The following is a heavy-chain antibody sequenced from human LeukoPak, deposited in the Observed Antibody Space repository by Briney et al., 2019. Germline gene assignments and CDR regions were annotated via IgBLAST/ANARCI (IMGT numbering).Heavy chain of an antibody. Sequence: GRSLRLSCAASGFTFSSYAMHWVRQAPGKGLEWVAVISYDGSSKYYADSVKGRFTISRDNSKTTLYLQMNSLRAEDTAVYYCARDAYDFWSGYPQYYFDYWGQGTLVTVSS. CDR2: ISYDGSSK. J-gene: IGHJ4*02. CDR3: ARDAYDFWSGYPQYYFDY. CDR1: GFTFSSYA. V-gene: IGHV3-30-3*01. D-gene: IGHD3-3*01.